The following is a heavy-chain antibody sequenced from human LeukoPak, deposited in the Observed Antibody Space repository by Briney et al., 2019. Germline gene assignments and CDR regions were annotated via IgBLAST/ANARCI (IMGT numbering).Heavy chain of an antibody. J-gene: IGHJ4*02. CDR2: INPNSGGT. D-gene: IGHD3-9*01. Sequence: ASVKVSCKASGYTFTGYYMHWVRQAPGQGLEWMGWINPNSGGTNYAQKFQGRVTMTRDTSISTAYMELSRLRSDDTAVYYCALRYFDWFTGFDYWGQGTLVTVSP. CDR3: ALRYFDWFTGFDY. V-gene: IGHV1-2*02. CDR1: GYTFTGYY.